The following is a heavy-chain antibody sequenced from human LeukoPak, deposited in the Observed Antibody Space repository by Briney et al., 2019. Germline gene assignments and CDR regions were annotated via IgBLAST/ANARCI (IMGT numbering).Heavy chain of an antibody. J-gene: IGHJ6*02. CDR1: GFTFSSYS. D-gene: IGHD5-18*01. V-gene: IGHV3-48*02. CDR3: ARDLWIQLWSRYYYYGMDV. Sequence: GGSLRLSCAASGFTFSSYSMNWVRQAPGKGLEWVSYISSSSSTIYYADSVKGRFTISRDNAKNSLYLQMNSLRDEGTAVYYCARDLWIQLWSRYYYYGMDVWGQGTTVTVSS. CDR2: ISSSSSTI.